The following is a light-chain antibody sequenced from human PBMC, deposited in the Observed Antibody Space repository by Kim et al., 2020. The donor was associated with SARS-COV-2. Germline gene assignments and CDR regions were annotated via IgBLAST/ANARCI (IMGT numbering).Light chain of an antibody. J-gene: IGLJ3*02. CDR2: QDS. CDR1: KLGDRY. Sequence: SYELTQPPSVSVSPGQTASITCSGDKLGDRYVCWYQQKPGQSPVVVIYQDSKRPSGIPERFSGSNSGNTATLTISGTQAMDEADYYCQAWDSSAGVFGGGTQLTVL. V-gene: IGLV3-1*01. CDR3: QAWDSSAGV.